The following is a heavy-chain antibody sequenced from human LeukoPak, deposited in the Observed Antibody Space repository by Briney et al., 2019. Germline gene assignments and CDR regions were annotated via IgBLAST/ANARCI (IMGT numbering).Heavy chain of an antibody. CDR1: GFTFSSYG. V-gene: IGHV3-30*18. J-gene: IGHJ6*02. CDR2: ISYDGSNK. CDR3: AKEGPRVAVYGMDV. Sequence: QPGGSLRLSCAASGFTFSSYGMHWVRQAPGKGLEWVAVISYDGSNKYYADSVKGRFTISRDNSKNTLYLQMNSLRAEDTAVYYCAKEGPRVAVYGMDVWGQGTTVTVSS.